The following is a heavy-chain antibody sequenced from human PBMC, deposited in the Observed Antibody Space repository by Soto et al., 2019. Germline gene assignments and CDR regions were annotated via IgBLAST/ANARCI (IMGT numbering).Heavy chain of an antibody. CDR1: GGSFSCYY. CDR2: INHSGST. J-gene: IGHJ6*02. CDR3: ARVTLXYYDFWSGFRTQYGMDV. D-gene: IGHD3-3*01. Sequence: SETLSLTCAVYGGSFSCYYWSWIRQPPGKGLEWIGEINHSGSTNYNPSLKSRVTISVDTSKNQFSLKLSPVTAADTAVYYCARVTLXYYDFWSGFRTQYGMDVWGQGTTVTVSS. V-gene: IGHV4-34*01.